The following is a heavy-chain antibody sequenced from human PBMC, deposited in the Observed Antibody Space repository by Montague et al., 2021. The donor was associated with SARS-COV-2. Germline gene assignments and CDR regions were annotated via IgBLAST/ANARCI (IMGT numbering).Heavy chain of an antibody. CDR3: ARQPTRGITIFGVVTDYGMDV. D-gene: IGHD3-3*01. J-gene: IGHJ6*02. Sequence: SETLSLTCTVSGGSISSSSYYWGWIRQPPGKGLVWIGYIYYSGSXYYNPSLKSRVTISVDTSKNQFSLKLSSVTAADTAVYYCARQPTRGITIFGVVTDYGMDVWGQGTTVTVSS. V-gene: IGHV4-39*01. CDR2: IYYSGSX. CDR1: GGSISSSSYY.